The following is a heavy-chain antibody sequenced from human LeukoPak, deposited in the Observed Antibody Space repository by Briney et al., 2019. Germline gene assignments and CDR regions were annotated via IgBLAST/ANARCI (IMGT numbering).Heavy chain of an antibody. V-gene: IGHV3-48*01. CDR1: GFTXXXYS. J-gene: IGHJ4*02. D-gene: IGHD2/OR15-2a*01. CDR2: ISSSSSTI. CDR3: ARESGGSTVYFYYFDY. Sequence: XLRLXXXXXGFTXXXYSMDWVRRAPGKGRGGVSYISSSSSTIYYADSVKGRSTMSRDNAKNSLYLQMNSLRADDTAVYYCARESGGSTVYFYYFDYWGQGTLVTVSS.